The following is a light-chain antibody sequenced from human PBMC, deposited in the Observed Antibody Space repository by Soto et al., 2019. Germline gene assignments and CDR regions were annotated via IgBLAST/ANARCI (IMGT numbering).Light chain of an antibody. J-gene: IGKJ1*01. V-gene: IGKV1-39*01. CDR2: AAS. CDR1: QTINNY. CDR3: QQTYSTPRT. Sequence: DIQMTQSPASLSSSVGDRFTITCRASQTINNYLNWYQQKPWKAPQLLIYAASNLQSGVPSRFSGSGSGTDFTLTISSLQPEDFATYYCQQTYSTPRTFGPGTKVDI.